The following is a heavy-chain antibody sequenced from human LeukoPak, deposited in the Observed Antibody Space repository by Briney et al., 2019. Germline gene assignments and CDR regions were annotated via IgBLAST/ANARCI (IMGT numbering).Heavy chain of an antibody. V-gene: IGHV3-53*01. CDR3: ARESSGRPPVRY. J-gene: IGHJ4*02. D-gene: IGHD3-22*01. CDR2: MYGGGST. Sequence: GGSLRLSCAASGFTVSSNYMSWVRQAPGKGLEWFSIMYGGGSTKYADSVKGRFTISRDNSKNTLYLQMNSLRGEDTAMYYCARESSGRPPVRYWGQGTLVTVSS. CDR1: GFTVSSNY.